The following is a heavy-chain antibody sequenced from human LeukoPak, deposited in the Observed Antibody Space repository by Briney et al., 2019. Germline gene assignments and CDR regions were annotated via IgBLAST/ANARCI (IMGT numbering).Heavy chain of an antibody. CDR3: AKERTQTTSFDY. D-gene: IGHD2/OR15-2a*01. J-gene: IGHJ4*02. V-gene: IGHV3-23*01. CDR2: ISGSGGST. CDR1: GFMFSTYP. Sequence: PGGSLRLSCAASGFMFSTYPVSWVRQTPGKGLEWVSTISGSGGSTYYADSVKGRFTISRDNSKNTLYLQMNRLRADDTAIYYCAKERTQTTSFDYWGQGTLVTVSS.